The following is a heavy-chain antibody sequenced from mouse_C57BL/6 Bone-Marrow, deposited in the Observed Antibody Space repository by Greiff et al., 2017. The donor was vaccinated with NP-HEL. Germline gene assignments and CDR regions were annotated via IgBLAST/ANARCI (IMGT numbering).Heavy chain of an antibody. CDR3: ARNDGYYGAY. Sequence: QVQLKQSGAELMKPGASVKLSCKATGYKFTGYWIEWVKQRPGHGLEWIGEILPGSGSTNYNEKFKGKATFTADTSSNTAYMQLSSLTTEDSASYYCARNDGYYGAYWGQGTLVTVSA. D-gene: IGHD2-3*01. CDR1: GYKFTGYW. V-gene: IGHV1-9*01. CDR2: ILPGSGST. J-gene: IGHJ3*01.